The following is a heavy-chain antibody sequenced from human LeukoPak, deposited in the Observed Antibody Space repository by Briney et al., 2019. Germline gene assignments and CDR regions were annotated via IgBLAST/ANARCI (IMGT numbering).Heavy chain of an antibody. D-gene: IGHD3-22*01. CDR1: GGSISSYY. V-gene: IGHV4-4*07. CDR2: IYTSGST. CDR3: ARDPTYYYDSSGSGDDAFDI. J-gene: IGHJ3*02. Sequence: PSETLSLTCTVSGGSISSYYWSWIRQPAGKGLEWIGRIYTSGSTNYNPSLKGRVTMSVDTSKNQFSLKLSSVTAADTAVYYCARDPTYYYDSSGSGDDAFDIWGQGTMVTVSS.